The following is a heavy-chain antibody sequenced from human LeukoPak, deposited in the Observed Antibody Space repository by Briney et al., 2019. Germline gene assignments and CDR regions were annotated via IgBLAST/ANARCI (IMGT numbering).Heavy chain of an antibody. CDR2: ISYDGSNK. CDR1: GFTFSSYA. V-gene: IGHV3-30-3*01. D-gene: IGHD2/OR15-2a*01. CDR3: AGDSHFSLGV. J-gene: IGHJ6*04. Sequence: GGSLRLSCAASGFTFSSYAMHWVRQAPGKGLEWVAVISYDGSNKYYADSVKGRFTISRDNSKNTLYLQMNSLRAEDTAVYYCAGDSHFSLGVWGKGTTVTVSS.